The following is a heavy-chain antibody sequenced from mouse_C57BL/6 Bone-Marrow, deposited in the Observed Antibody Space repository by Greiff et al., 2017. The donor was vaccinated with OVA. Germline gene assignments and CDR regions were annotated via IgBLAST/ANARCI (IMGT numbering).Heavy chain of an antibody. CDR2: IRNKANGYTT. CDR1: GFTFTDYY. V-gene: IGHV7-3*01. CDR3: ARYRDGSVFDY. J-gene: IGHJ2*01. Sequence: EVHLVESGGGLVQPGGSLSLSCAASGFTFTDYYMSWVRQPPGKALEWLGFIRNKANGYTTEYSASVKGRFTISRDNSQSILYLQMNALRAEDSATYYCARYRDGSVFDYWGQGTTLTVSS. D-gene: IGHD1-1*01.